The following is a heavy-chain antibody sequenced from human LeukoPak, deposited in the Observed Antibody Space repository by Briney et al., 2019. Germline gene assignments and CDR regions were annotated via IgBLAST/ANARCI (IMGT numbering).Heavy chain of an antibody. CDR2: VSSDGLNT. D-gene: IGHD2-15*01. J-gene: IGHJ2*01. CDR3: ARETCSGDKCQHWYFDL. V-gene: IGHV3-64*02. Sequence: PGGSLRLSCAASGFTFSSYAMHWVRQVPGKGLKFVSAVSSDGLNTYYADSVEGRFTISRDNSRDTVYLQMGSLRADDMAVYYCARETCSGDKCQHWYFDLWGRGTLVTVSS. CDR1: GFTFSSYA.